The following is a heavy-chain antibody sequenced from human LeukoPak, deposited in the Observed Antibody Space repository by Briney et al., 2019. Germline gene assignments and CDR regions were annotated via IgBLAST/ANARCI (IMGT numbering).Heavy chain of an antibody. D-gene: IGHD6-19*01. CDR3: AKAKWLAHDAFDI. Sequence: ASVKVSCKASGYTFTGYYMHWVRQAPGQGLERMGWINPNSGGTNYAQKFQGRVTMTRDTSISTAYMELSRLRSDDTAVYYCAKAKWLAHDAFDIWGQGTMVTVSS. CDR2: INPNSGGT. V-gene: IGHV1-2*02. CDR1: GYTFTGYY. J-gene: IGHJ3*02.